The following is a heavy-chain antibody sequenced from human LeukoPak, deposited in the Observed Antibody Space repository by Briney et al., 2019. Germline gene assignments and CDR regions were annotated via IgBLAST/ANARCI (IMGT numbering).Heavy chain of an antibody. J-gene: IGHJ3*02. CDR3: TTTSHYDSSGPYHAFDI. Sequence: GGTLRLSCAASGFTFSSYAMHWVRQALGKGLEWVAVISYDGSNKYYADSVKGRFTISRDNSKNTLYLQMNSLKTEDTAVYYCTTTSHYDSSGPYHAFDIWGQGTMVTVSS. CDR1: GFTFSSYA. D-gene: IGHD3-22*01. CDR2: ISYDGSNK. V-gene: IGHV3-30-3*01.